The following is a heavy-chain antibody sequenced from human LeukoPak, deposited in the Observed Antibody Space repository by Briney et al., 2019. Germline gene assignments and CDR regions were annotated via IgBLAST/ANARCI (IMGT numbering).Heavy chain of an antibody. D-gene: IGHD3-3*01. Sequence: PGGSLTLSCAASGFTFSSFSMNWVRQAPGKGLEWVSYISGSSSTTYYADSVKVRLTISRDNAKNSLYLQMNSLKAEDTAVYYCAREMVFGVVIIGNYMDVWGKGTTVTVSS. CDR1: GFTFSSFS. CDR3: AREMVFGVVIIGNYMDV. V-gene: IGHV3-48*01. CDR2: ISGSSSTT. J-gene: IGHJ6*03.